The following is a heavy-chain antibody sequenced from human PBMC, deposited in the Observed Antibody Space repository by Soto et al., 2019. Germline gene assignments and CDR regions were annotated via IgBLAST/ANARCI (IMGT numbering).Heavy chain of an antibody. Sequence: PSETLSLTCTVSGGSISSYYWSWIRQPPGKGLERIGYIYYSGSTNYNPSLKSRVTISVDTSKNQFSLKLSSVTAADTAVYYCARDGGYSSSWYGPLGEYGMDVWGQGTTVTVSS. V-gene: IGHV4-59*01. CDR1: GGSISSYY. CDR2: IYYSGST. J-gene: IGHJ6*02. CDR3: ARDGGYSSSWYGPLGEYGMDV. D-gene: IGHD6-13*01.